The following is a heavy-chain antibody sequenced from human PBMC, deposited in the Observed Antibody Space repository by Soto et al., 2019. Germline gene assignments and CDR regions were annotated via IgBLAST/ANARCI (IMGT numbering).Heavy chain of an antibody. Sequence: PSETLSLTCTVSASSITDASYWGWIRQPPGKGLEWIGSSHHGGGTYYNPSLKSRVTISVDTSKNQLSLKLTSVAAADAAVYYCARVLSLGRPWYFDYWGQRTQVTVYS. J-gene: IGHJ4*02. CDR1: ASSITDASY. CDR3: ARVLSLGRPWYFDY. D-gene: IGHD6-13*01. CDR2: SHHGGGT. V-gene: IGHV4-38-2*02.